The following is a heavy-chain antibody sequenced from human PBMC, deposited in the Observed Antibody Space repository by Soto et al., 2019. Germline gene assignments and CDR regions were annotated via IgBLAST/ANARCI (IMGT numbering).Heavy chain of an antibody. CDR2: ISWNSGRV. J-gene: IGHJ4*02. V-gene: IGHV3-9*01. D-gene: IGHD3-22*01. Sequence: EVQLVESGGGVVQPGRSLRLSCAASGFTFDDYAMHWVRQAPGKGLEWVSGISWNSGRVGYADSVKGRFTVSRDNAKNSLYLEMNSLRPEDPAFYYCAKPPHLAVVNTLFDYWGQGTLVTVSS. CDR1: GFTFDDYA. CDR3: AKPPHLAVVNTLFDY.